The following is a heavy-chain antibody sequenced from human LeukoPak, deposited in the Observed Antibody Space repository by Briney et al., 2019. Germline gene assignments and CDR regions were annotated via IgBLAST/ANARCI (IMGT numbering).Heavy chain of an antibody. CDR2: IYYSGST. J-gene: IGHJ4*02. CDR3: ARTDDSSGYYRRGHYFDY. V-gene: IGHV4-30-4*01. Sequence: SETLSLTCTVSGGSISSGDYYWSWLRQPPGKGLEWIGYIYYSGSTYYNPSLKSRVTISVDTSKYQFSLKLSSVTAADTAVYYCARTDDSSGYYRRGHYFDYLGQGTLVTVSS. D-gene: IGHD3-22*01. CDR1: GGSISSGDYY.